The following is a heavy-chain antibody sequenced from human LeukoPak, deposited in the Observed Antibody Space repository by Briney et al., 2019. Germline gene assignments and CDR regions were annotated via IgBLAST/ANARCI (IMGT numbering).Heavy chain of an antibody. Sequence: ASVKVSCKASGYTFTSYDINWVRQATGQGLEWMGWMNPNSGKTGYAQKFQGRVTMTRNTSISTAYMELSSLRSEDTAVYYCARDYSNYYYYYMDVWGKGTTVTVSS. CDR2: MNPNSGKT. J-gene: IGHJ6*03. D-gene: IGHD4-11*01. CDR1: GYTFTSYD. CDR3: ARDYSNYYYYYMDV. V-gene: IGHV1-8*01.